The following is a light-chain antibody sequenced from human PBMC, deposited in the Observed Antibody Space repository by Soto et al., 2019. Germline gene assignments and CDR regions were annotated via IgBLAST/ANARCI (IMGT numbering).Light chain of an antibody. V-gene: IGKV3-20*01. CDR1: QSVSSN. J-gene: IGKJ5*01. Sequence: EIVMTQSPATLSLSPGERATLAFRASQSVSSNLAWYQQKPGQAPRLLIYGASNRATGIPDRFSGSGSGTDFTLTISRLEPEDFAVYYCQQYGSSPTFGQGTRLEIK. CDR2: GAS. CDR3: QQYGSSPT.